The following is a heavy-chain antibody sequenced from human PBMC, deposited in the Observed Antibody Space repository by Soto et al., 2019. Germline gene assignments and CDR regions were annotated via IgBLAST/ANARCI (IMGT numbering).Heavy chain of an antibody. J-gene: IGHJ4*02. CDR1: GFTFSSYA. Sequence: GGSLRLSCAASGFTFSSYAMSWVRQAPGKGLEWVSAISGSGGSTYYADSVKGRFTISRDNSKNTLYLQMNSLSAEDTAVCYCAKGGYYDFWSGYQDFYFDYWGQGTLVTVSS. CDR3: AKGGYYDFWSGYQDFYFDY. D-gene: IGHD3-3*01. V-gene: IGHV3-23*01. CDR2: ISGSGGST.